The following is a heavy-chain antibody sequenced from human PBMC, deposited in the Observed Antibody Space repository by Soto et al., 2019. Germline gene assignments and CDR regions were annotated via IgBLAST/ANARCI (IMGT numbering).Heavy chain of an antibody. D-gene: IGHD2-21*02. J-gene: IGHJ4*02. CDR1: DGSISTYY. CDR3: ARIRKNCGGDCYALEY. V-gene: IGHV4-59*01. CDR2: IYYSGST. Sequence: SETLSLTCTVSDGSISTYYWSWLRLPPGKGPEWIGYIYYSGSTTYNPSLKSRVIMSVDTSKNQFSLKLSSVTSADTAMYYCARIRKNCGGDCYALEYWGPGTLVPVSS.